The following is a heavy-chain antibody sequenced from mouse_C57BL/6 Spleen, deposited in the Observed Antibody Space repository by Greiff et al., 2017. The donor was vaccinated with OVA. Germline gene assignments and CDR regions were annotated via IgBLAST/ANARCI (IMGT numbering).Heavy chain of an antibody. CDR1: GFNIKDDY. V-gene: IGHV14-4*01. J-gene: IGHJ4*01. CDR2: IDPENGDT. D-gene: IGHD1-1*01. Sequence: EVKLMESGAELVRPGASVKLSCTASGFNIKDDYMHWVKQRPEQGLEWIGWIDPENGDTEYASKFQGKATITADTSSNTAYLQLSSLTSEDTAVYYCTTPFILDYWGQGTSVTVSS. CDR3: TTPFILDY.